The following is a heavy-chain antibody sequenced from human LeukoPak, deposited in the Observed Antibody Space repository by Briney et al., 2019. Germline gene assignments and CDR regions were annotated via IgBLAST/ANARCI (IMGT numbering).Heavy chain of an antibody. CDR2: IYSGGST. CDR3: ARTGWGAYGMDV. Sequence: GGSLRLSCAASGFTVSSNYMSWVRQAPGKGLEWVSVIYSGGSTYYADSVKGRFTISRDTFENTVHLEMSDLRVDDTAIYYCARTGWGAYGMDVWGPGTMVTVS. J-gene: IGHJ6*02. D-gene: IGHD1-26*01. V-gene: IGHV3-53*01. CDR1: GFTVSSNY.